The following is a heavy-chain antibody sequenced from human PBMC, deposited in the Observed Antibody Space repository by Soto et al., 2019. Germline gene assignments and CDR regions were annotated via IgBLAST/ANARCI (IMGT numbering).Heavy chain of an antibody. D-gene: IGHD2-15*01. CDR1: GYTFMNYA. CDR3: ARCYCSGGNCYTCWHFDL. V-gene: IGHV1-18*01. CDR2: ISPSTGNT. J-gene: IGHJ2*01. Sequence: QVQLVQSGAEVKEPGASVKLSCQASGYTFMNYAISWVRQAPGQGLEWMGWISPSTGNTDQAQNFQGRVTMTLDTSTNTANMELRTLRSDDSAVYYCARCYCSGGNCYTCWHFDLWGRGTLVTVSS.